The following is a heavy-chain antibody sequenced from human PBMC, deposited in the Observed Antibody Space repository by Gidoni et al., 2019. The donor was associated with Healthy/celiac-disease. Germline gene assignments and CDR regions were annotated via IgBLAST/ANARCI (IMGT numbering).Heavy chain of an antibody. Sequence: EVQLVASGGGLVQPGGSLRLSCAASGFTVSSNYMSWVRQAPGKGLEWVSVIYSGGSTYYADSVKGRFTISRDNSKNTLYLQMNSLRAEDTAVYYCASDNYYGSGSSPYFDYWGQGTLVTVSS. D-gene: IGHD3-10*01. CDR3: ASDNYYGSGSSPYFDY. CDR2: IYSGGST. CDR1: GFTVSSNY. V-gene: IGHV3-66*02. J-gene: IGHJ4*02.